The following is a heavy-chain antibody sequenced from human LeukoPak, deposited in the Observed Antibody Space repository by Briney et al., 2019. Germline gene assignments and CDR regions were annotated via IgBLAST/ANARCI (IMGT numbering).Heavy chain of an antibody. Sequence: SETLSLTCTVSGGSISTYYCNWIRQPPGRGLEWIGYIYYSGTTNYNPSLKSRVSMSVDTSKNQFSLKLRSVTAADTAVYYCARGRKYISGYRVTELGSGYSDYWGQGTLVTVSS. CDR3: ARGRKYISGYRVTELGSGYSDY. CDR1: GGSISTYY. J-gene: IGHJ4*02. V-gene: IGHV4-59*01. D-gene: IGHD3-9*01. CDR2: IYYSGTT.